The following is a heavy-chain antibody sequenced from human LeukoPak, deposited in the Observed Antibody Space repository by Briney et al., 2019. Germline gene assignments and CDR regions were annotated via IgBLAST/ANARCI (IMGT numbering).Heavy chain of an antibody. J-gene: IGHJ2*01. CDR1: VGSISSCY. D-gene: IGHD2-2*01. V-gene: IGHV4-59*01. CDR2: IYYRSST. CDR3: AVDPYCSSTSCPYWYFDL. Sequence: SYTLSLTSTDSVGSISSCYWRWIRHPPEKGLEGIGYIYYRSSTNYNPSLKSRVTISVDTSKNQFSLKLSSVTAADTDVYYCAVDPYCSSTSCPYWYFDLWARGTLVTVSS.